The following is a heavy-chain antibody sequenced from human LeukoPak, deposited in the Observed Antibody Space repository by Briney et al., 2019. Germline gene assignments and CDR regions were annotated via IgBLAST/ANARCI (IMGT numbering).Heavy chain of an antibody. Sequence: PGGSLTLSCEAAGFSISGTYMSWVRQTPGRGLEWVSVIYGGGSSYSADSVRGRFIISRDDSKNTVSLQINNLRLEDTGLYFCARDFVNYLENTGYFPFDLWGQGTRVTVSS. J-gene: IGHJ4*02. CDR2: IYGGGSS. CDR3: ARDFVNYLENTGYFPFDL. D-gene: IGHD3-9*01. CDR1: GFSISGTY. V-gene: IGHV3-66*01.